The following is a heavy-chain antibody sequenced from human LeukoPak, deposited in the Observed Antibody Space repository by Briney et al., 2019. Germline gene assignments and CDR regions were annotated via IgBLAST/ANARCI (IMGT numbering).Heavy chain of an antibody. J-gene: IGHJ5*02. CDR1: GFTFSDYY. D-gene: IGHD4-23*01. CDR3: ARDRLVTTGYHWFDP. Sequence: GGSLRLSCAVSGFTFSDYYMSWIRQAPGKGLEWVSYISSSGSTIYYADSVKGRFTISRDNAKNSLYLQMNSLRAEDTAVYYCARDRLVTTGYHWFDPWGQGTLVTVSS. V-gene: IGHV3-11*01. CDR2: ISSSGSTI.